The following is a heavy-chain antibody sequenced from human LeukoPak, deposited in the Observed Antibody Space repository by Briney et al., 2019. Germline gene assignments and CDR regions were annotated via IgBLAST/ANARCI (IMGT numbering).Heavy chain of an antibody. CDR1: GFTFSHYA. CDR2: ISYDGSHQ. CDR3: ARARNGTLKY. V-gene: IGHV3-30*01. D-gene: IGHD1-26*01. J-gene: IGHJ4*02. Sequence: PGGSLRLSCAASGFTFSHYAMHWVRQAPGKGLEWVAVISYDGSHQYSADSVKGRLTISRDNSRHTLYLQMNSLRPEDTAVYYCARARNGTLKYWGQGTLVTVPS.